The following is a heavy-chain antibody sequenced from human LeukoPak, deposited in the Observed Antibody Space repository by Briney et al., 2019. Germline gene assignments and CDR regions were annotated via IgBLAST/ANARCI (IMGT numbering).Heavy chain of an antibody. Sequence: SETLSLTCAVYGGSFSGYYWSWIRQPPGKGLEWIGEINHSGSTNYNPSLKSRVIISVDTSKNQFSLKLSSVTAADTAVYYCARGRGAAAAWGQGTLVTVSS. CDR2: INHSGST. CDR1: GGSFSGYY. J-gene: IGHJ5*02. CDR3: ARGRGAAAA. V-gene: IGHV4-34*01. D-gene: IGHD6-13*01.